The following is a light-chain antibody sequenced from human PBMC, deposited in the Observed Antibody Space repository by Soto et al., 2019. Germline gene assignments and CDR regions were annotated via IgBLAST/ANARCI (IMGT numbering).Light chain of an antibody. CDR2: RSN. Sequence: QSVLTQPPSASGTPGQRVTLSCSGSSSNIGSNFVYWYQQLPGTAPKLLIYRSNQRPSGVPDRFSGSKSGTSASVAISGLRSEDEADYYCAAWDDSLSGVVFGGGTKLTVL. CDR1: SSNIGSNF. J-gene: IGLJ2*01. V-gene: IGLV1-47*01. CDR3: AAWDDSLSGVV.